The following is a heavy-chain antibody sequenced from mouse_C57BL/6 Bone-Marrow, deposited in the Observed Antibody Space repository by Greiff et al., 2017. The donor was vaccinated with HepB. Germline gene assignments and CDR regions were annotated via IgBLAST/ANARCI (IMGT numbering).Heavy chain of an antibody. D-gene: IGHD1-1*01. CDR3: ARDTTTVVAGNAMDY. J-gene: IGHJ4*01. CDR1: GFTFSSYA. V-gene: IGHV5-4*01. CDR2: ISDGGSYT. Sequence: EVMLVESGGGLVKPGGSLKLSCAASGFTFSSYAMSWVRQTPEKRLEWVATISDGGSYTYYPDNVKGRFTISRDNAKNNLYLQMSHLKSEDTAMYYCARDTTTVVAGNAMDYWGQGTSVTVSS.